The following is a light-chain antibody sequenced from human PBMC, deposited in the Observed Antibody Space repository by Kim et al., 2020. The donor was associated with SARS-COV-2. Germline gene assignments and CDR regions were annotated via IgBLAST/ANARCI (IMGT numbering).Light chain of an antibody. CDR3: QQYDSWLS. V-gene: IGKV3D-15*01. CDR1: QTVGSK. Sequence: PVDPGRRATLSCRASQTVGSKLAWYQQTPGQPPRLLIYDASTRATGIPAKFSGTGSGTDFTLIISSLQSEDSAVYYCQQYDSWLSFGGGTKVDIK. CDR2: DAS. J-gene: IGKJ4*01.